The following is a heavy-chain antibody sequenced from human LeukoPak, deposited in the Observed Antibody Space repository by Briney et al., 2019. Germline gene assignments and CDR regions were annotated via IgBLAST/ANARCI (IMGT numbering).Heavy chain of an antibody. CDR2: IYYSGST. CDR3: AAQPDF. D-gene: IGHD5-18*01. J-gene: IGHJ4*02. V-gene: IGHV4-59*01. Sequence: SETLSLTCTVSGGSISNYYWSWIRQPPGKGLEWIGYIYYSGSTNYNPSLKSRVTISVDTSKNQFSLKLTSVTAADTAVYYCAAQPDFWGQGTLVTVSS. CDR1: GGSISNYY.